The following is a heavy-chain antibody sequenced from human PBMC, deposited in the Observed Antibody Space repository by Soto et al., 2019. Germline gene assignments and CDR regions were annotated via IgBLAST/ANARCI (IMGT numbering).Heavy chain of an antibody. Sequence: SETLSLTCTVSGGSISSGGYYWSWIRHHPGKGLEWIGYIYYSGSTYYNPSLKSRVTISVDTSKNQFSLKLSSVTAADTAVYYCARGRTISGSRGILAARPPTGWGQGTLVNVS. V-gene: IGHV4-31*03. CDR3: ARGRTISGSRGILAARPPTG. D-gene: IGHD6-6*01. J-gene: IGHJ4*02. CDR2: IYYSGST. CDR1: GGSISSGGYY.